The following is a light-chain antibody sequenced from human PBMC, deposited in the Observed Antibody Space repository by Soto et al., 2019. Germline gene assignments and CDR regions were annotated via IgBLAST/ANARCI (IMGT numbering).Light chain of an antibody. Sequence: EIVLTQSPGTLSLSPGERATLSCRASQSVSSSYLAWYQQKPGQAPRLLIYGASSRATCIPDRFSGSGSGTDFTLTISRLEPEDFAVYYCQQYGSSPETFGQGTKPEIK. J-gene: IGKJ2*01. CDR3: QQYGSSPET. CDR2: GAS. CDR1: QSVSSSY. V-gene: IGKV3-20*01.